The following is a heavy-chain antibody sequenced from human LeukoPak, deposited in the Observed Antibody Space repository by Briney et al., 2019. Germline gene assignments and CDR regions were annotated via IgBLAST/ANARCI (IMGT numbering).Heavy chain of an antibody. CDR2: ISYDGSNK. V-gene: IGHV3-30*03. CDR1: GFTFSSYG. J-gene: IGHJ4*02. Sequence: GGSLRLSCAASGFTFSSYGMHWVRQAPGKGLEWVAVISYDGSNKYYADSVKGRFTISRDNSKNTLYLQMNSLRAEDTAVYYCARDYDILTGYSPAYWGQGTLVTVSS. D-gene: IGHD3-9*01. CDR3: ARDYDILTGYSPAY.